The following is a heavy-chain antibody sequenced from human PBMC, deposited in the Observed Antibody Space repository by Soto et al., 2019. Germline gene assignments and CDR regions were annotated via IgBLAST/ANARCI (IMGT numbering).Heavy chain of an antibody. CDR3: ARDDRTSLDY. CDR2: IYYSGST. CDR1: GGSSSSGGYY. J-gene: IGHJ4*02. Sequence: TLSLPCTVSGGSSSSGGYYWSSIRQHPGKGLEWIGYIYYSGSTYYNPSLKSRVTISVDTSKNQFSLKLSSVTAADTAVYYCARDDRTSLDYWGQGTLVTVSS. V-gene: IGHV4-31*03.